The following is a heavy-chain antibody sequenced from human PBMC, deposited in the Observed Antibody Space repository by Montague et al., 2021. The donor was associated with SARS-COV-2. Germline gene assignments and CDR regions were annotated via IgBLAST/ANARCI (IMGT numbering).Heavy chain of an antibody. CDR1: GGSISGYY. V-gene: IGHV4-59*01. J-gene: IGHJ4*02. CDR2: MNYSGST. Sequence: SETLSLTCTVYGGSISGYYWTWFRQPPGKGLEWIAYMNYSGSTNYNPSLKSRVTISVDTSKNQFSLKLTSVTAADTAVYYYARRFDYWGQGTLVTVSS. D-gene: IGHD3-10*01. CDR3: ARRFDY.